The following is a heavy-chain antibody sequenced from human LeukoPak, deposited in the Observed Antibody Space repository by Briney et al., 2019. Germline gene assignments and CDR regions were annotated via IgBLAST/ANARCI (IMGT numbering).Heavy chain of an antibody. CDR1: GFTFSGHG. Sequence: PGGSLRLSCAASGFTFSGHGMHWVRQAPGKGLEWVAGIRYDGSDKHYADSVKGRFRISRDNSKNTLYLQMDSLRAEDTAVYYCTRYDSTRFDPWGQGTLVTVSS. J-gene: IGHJ5*02. V-gene: IGHV3-33*01. D-gene: IGHD3-22*01. CDR2: IRYDGSDK. CDR3: TRYDSTRFDP.